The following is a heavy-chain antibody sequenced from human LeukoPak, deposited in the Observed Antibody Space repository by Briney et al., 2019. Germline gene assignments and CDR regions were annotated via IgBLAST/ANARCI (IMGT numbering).Heavy chain of an antibody. D-gene: IGHD3-22*01. V-gene: IGHV4-39*01. CDR3: ARPSFYYDSSGYSTSYPVLDY. J-gene: IGHJ4*02. CDR1: GDSISSGSYY. CDR2: IYYSGST. Sequence: PSQTLSLTCTVSGDSISSGSYYWSWIRQPAGKGLEWIGSIYYSGSTYYNPSLKSRVTISVDTSKNQFSLKLSSVTAADTAVYYCARPSFYYDSSGYSTSYPVLDYWGQGTLVTVSS.